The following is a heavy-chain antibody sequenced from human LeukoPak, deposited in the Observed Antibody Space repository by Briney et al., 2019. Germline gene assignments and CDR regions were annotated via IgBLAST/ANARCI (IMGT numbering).Heavy chain of an antibody. J-gene: IGHJ3*02. D-gene: IGHD4-17*01. CDR1: GFTFSDYY. CDR3: AKDHYGDYFSTGAFDI. V-gene: IGHV3-11*01. Sequence: PGGSLRLSRAASGFTFSDYYMSWIRQAPGKGLEWVSYISSSGSTIYYADSVKGRFTISRDNAKNSLYLQMNSLRAEDTAVYYCAKDHYGDYFSTGAFDIWGQGTTVIVSS. CDR2: ISSSGSTI.